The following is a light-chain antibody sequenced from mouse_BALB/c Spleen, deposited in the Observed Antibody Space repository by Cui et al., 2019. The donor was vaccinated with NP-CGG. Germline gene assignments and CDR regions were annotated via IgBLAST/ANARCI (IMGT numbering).Light chain of an antibody. V-gene: IGKV4-69*01. CDR1: SSVNY. Sequence: QIVLTQSPAIMSASPGQQVTITCSASSSVNYVHWYQQKPGASAKLWIYATSKLALGVPACFSGSGSGTSYSLRISSMVAEDATSYFCHQWSSYPWTFGGGTKLEIK. CDR3: HQWSSYPWT. CDR2: ATS. J-gene: IGKJ1*01.